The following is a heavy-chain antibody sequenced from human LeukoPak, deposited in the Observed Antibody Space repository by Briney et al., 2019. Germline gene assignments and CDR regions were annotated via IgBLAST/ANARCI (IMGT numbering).Heavy chain of an antibody. CDR3: AKDHFGIVGATDLMDY. Sequence: GGSLRLSCAASGFTFSSYGMHWLRPAPGKGLEWVAVISYDGSNKYYADSVKGRFTISRENSKNTLYLQMNSLRAEDTAVYYCAKDHFGIVGATDLMDYWGQGTLVTVSS. CDR1: GFTFSSYG. J-gene: IGHJ4*02. CDR2: ISYDGSNK. V-gene: IGHV3-30*18. D-gene: IGHD1-26*01.